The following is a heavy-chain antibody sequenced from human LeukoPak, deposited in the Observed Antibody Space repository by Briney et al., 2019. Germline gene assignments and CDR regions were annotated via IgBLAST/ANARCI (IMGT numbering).Heavy chain of an antibody. CDR2: IWYDGSNK. J-gene: IGHJ6*03. CDR1: GFTFSSYG. D-gene: IGHD5-24*01. CDR3: ARDAREIDYYYMDV. V-gene: IGHV3-33*01. Sequence: GGSLRLSCAASGFTFSSYGMHWVRQAPGKGLEWVAVIWYDGSNKYYADSVKGRFTISRDNSKNTLYLQMNSLRAEDTAVYYCARDAREIDYYYMDVWGKGTTVTVSS.